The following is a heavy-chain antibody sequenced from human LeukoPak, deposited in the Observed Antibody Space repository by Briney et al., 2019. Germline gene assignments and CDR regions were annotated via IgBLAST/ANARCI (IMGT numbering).Heavy chain of an antibody. D-gene: IGHD1-26*01. CDR2: INPNSGGT. J-gene: IGHJ4*02. CDR1: GYTFTGYY. CDR3: ARFSGSSLGLDY. V-gene: IGHV1-2*02. Sequence: ASVKASCKASGYTFTGYYMHWVRQAPGQGLEWMGWINPNSGGTNYAQKFQGRVTMTRDTSISTAYMELSRLRSDDTAVYYCARFSGSSLGLDYWGQGTLVTVSS.